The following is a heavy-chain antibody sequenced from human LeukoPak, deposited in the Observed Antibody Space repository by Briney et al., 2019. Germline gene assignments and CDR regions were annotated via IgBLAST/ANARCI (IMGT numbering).Heavy chain of an antibody. CDR3: ARGGGFGSPPAY. Sequence: SETLSLTCTVSGGSISNYYWSWIRQPPGKGLEWIGYIYHSGSVNYNPSPKSRVTISVDTTNNQFSLKLNSVTAADTAVYYCARGGGFGSPPAYWGQGTLVTVSS. CDR1: GGSISNYY. V-gene: IGHV4-59*01. D-gene: IGHD3-10*01. J-gene: IGHJ4*02. CDR2: IYHSGSV.